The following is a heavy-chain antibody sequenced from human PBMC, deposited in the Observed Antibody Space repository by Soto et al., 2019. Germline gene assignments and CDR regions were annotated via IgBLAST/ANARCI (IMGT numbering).Heavy chain of an antibody. CDR3: ARDATGMVGRPNTNWFDP. J-gene: IGHJ5*02. V-gene: IGHV3-23*01. Sequence: EVQLLESGGGLVQRGGSLRLSCVASGFSFSDFAMSWVRQGAGKGLEWVSGISGFGGTTYYSDSVKGRFIISRDSSTNTLFAKMNSLTAEDTGVYYCARDATGMVGRPNTNWFDPWGQGTLVTVSS. CDR2: ISGFGGTT. D-gene: IGHD2-15*01. CDR1: GFSFSDFA.